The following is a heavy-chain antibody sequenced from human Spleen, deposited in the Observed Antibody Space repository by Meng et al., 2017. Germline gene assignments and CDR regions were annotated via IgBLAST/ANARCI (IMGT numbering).Heavy chain of an antibody. Sequence: EVQLVESGGGLVQPGGSLGLSCAASGLTFSSYTMNWVRQAPGQGLEWISSISSRSNYIYYADSVKGRFTISRDNAKNSLYLQMDSLRAEDTGVYYCARVLGWFDLWGQGTLVTVSS. CDR1: GLTFSSYT. CDR2: ISSRSNYI. CDR3: ARVLGWFDL. V-gene: IGHV3-21*01. J-gene: IGHJ5*02.